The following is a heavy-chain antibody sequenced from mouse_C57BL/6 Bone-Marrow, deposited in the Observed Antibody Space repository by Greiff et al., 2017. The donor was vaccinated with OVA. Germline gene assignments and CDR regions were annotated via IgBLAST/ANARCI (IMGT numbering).Heavy chain of an antibody. CDR3: ARVAGRDY. J-gene: IGHJ2*01. CDR1: GFTFSSYA. Sequence: EVQLVESGGGLVKPGGSLKLSCAASGFTFSSYAMSWVRQTPEKRLEWVATISDGGSYTYYPDNVKGRFTISRDNAKNNLYLQMSHLKSEDTAMYYCARVAGRDYWGQGTTLTVSS. V-gene: IGHV5-4*01. CDR2: ISDGGSYT.